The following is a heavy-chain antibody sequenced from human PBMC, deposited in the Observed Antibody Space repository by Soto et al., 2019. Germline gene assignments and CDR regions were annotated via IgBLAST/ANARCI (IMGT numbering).Heavy chain of an antibody. CDR3: ARGYYDFWSGYPPFDY. Sequence: GGSLRLSCAASRFTFSSYAMHWVRQAPGKGLEWVAVISYDGSNKYYADSVKGRFTISRDNSKNTLYLQMNSLRAEDTAVYYCARGYYDFWSGYPPFDYWGQGTLVTVSS. J-gene: IGHJ4*02. V-gene: IGHV3-30-3*01. D-gene: IGHD3-3*01. CDR1: RFTFSSYA. CDR2: ISYDGSNK.